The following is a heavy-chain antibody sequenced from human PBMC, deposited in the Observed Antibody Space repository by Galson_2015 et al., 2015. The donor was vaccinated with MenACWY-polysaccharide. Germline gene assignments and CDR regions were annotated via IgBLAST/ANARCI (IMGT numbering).Heavy chain of an antibody. V-gene: IGHV3-30-3*01. J-gene: IGHJ4*02. CDR3: ARVFLDYVDARVGGYFDY. CDR1: GFTFNNYA. CDR2: ISYDGSNK. Sequence: SLRLSCAASGFTFNNYAMHWVRQAPGKGLEWVAVISYDGSNKYYADSVKGRFTISRGNSENTLYLQMSSLRAEDTAVYYCARVFLDYVDARVGGYFDYWGQGTLVTVSS. D-gene: IGHD4-17*01.